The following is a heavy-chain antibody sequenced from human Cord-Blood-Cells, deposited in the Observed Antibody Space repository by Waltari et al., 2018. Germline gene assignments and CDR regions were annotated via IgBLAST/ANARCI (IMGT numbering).Heavy chain of an antibody. CDR1: GFSLSTSGMC. J-gene: IGHJ5*02. CDR3: ARGITIFGVVGWYWFDP. V-gene: IGHV2-70*01. D-gene: IGHD3-3*01. CDR2: IDWDDDK. Sequence: QVTLRESGPALVKPTQTLTLTCTFSGFSLSTSGMCVSWIRQPPGKALEWLALIDWDDDKYYSTSLKTRLTISKDTSKNQVVLTMTNMDPVDTATYYCARGITIFGVVGWYWFDPWGQGTLVTVSS.